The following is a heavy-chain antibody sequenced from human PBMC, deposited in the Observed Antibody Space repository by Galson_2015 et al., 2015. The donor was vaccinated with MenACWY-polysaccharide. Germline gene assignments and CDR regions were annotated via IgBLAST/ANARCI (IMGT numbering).Heavy chain of an antibody. CDR3: AKVGPVHSYFDY. CDR2: ISDNGGST. D-gene: IGHD3-16*01. Sequence: SLRLSCAASGFTFSSYAMSWVRQAPGRGLEWVSGISDNGGSTYNADSAKGRFTISRDNSKNTLYLQMNSLRAEDTAVYYCAKVGPVHSYFDYSGQSTLVT. J-gene: IGHJ4*02. V-gene: IGHV3-23*01. CDR1: GFTFSSYA.